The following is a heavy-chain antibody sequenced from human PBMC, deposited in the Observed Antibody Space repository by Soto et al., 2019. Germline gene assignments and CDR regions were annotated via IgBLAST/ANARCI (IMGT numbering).Heavy chain of an antibody. V-gene: IGHV3-30-3*01. Sequence: GGSLRLSCAASGFTFSGSALHWVRQASGKGLEWVGRIRNNKFFADSVKGRLTLSRDNARNTLYLQINSLRAEDTAVYFCGKDTLDCSGGDCPLYYYYGMDVWGQGTTVTVSS. D-gene: IGHD2-21*02. CDR2: IRNNK. J-gene: IGHJ6*02. CDR1: GFTFSGSA. CDR3: GKDTLDCSGGDCPLYYYYGMDV.